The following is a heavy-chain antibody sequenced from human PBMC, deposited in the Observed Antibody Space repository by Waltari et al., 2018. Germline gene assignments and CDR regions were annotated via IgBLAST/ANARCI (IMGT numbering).Heavy chain of an antibody. CDR3: ATKYAYRDFWSGNGAFDI. J-gene: IGHJ3*02. D-gene: IGHD3-3*01. Sequence: QVQLVQSGAEVKKPGASVKVSCKVSGYTLTELSMHWVRQAPGKGLEWMGGFDPEDGETIYAQKFQGRVTMTEDTSTDTAYMELSSLRSEDTAVYYCATKYAYRDFWSGNGAFDIWGQGTMVTVSS. CDR2: FDPEDGET. V-gene: IGHV1-24*01. CDR1: GYTLTELS.